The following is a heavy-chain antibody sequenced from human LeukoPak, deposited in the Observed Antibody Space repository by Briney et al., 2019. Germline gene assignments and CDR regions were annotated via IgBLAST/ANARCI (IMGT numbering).Heavy chain of an antibody. J-gene: IGHJ3*02. CDR3: ATLSSGSYYLSAFDI. CDR2: FDPEDGET. CDR1: GYTLTELS. Sequence: ASVKVSCKVSGYTLTELSMHWVRQAPGKGLEWMGGFDPEDGETIYAQTSQGRVTTTEDTSTDTAYMELSSLRSEDTAVYYCATLSSGSYYLSAFDIWGQGTMVTVSS. V-gene: IGHV1-24*01. D-gene: IGHD1-26*01.